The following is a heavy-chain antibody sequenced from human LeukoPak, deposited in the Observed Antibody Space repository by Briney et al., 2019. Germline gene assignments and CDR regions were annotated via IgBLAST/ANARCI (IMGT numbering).Heavy chain of an antibody. J-gene: IGHJ4*02. V-gene: IGHV1-69*13. CDR3: AHNYYDSSGHDY. D-gene: IGHD3-22*01. CDR1: GGTFSSYA. Sequence: SVKVSCKASGGTFSSYAISWVRQAPGQGLEWMGGIIPIFGTANYAQKFQGRVTTTADESTSTAYMELSSLRSEDTAVYYCAHNYYDSSGHDYWGQGTLVTVSS. CDR2: IIPIFGTA.